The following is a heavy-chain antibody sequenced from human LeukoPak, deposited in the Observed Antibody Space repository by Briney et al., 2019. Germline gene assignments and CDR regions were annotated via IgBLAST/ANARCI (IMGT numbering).Heavy chain of an antibody. J-gene: IGHJ3*02. V-gene: IGHV1-2*02. Sequence: ASVKVSCMASGYTFTGYHMHWVRQAPGQGLEWMGWINPNSGGTNYAQKFQGRVTMTRDTSISTAYMELSRLRSDDTAVYYCARSDWGSDAFDIWGQGTMVTVSS. CDR2: INPNSGGT. CDR3: ARSDWGSDAFDI. D-gene: IGHD7-27*01. CDR1: GYTFTGYH.